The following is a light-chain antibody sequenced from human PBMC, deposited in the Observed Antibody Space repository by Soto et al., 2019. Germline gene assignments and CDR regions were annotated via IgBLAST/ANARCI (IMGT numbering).Light chain of an antibody. V-gene: IGKV3-20*01. CDR3: QQYGSSPSTT. CDR1: QSVSSSY. Sequence: EIVLTQSPGTLSLSPGERATLSCRASQSVSSSYLAWYPQKPGQAPRRLIYGASSRATGIPERFGGSGSGTAFTLTISRLEPEDFAVYYCQQYGSSPSTTFVPGTKVDIK. J-gene: IGKJ3*01. CDR2: GAS.